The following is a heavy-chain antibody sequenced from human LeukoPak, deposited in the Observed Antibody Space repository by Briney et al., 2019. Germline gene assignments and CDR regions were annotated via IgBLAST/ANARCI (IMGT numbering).Heavy chain of an antibody. J-gene: IGHJ4*02. CDR2: ISGSGGST. D-gene: IGHD2-2*02. Sequence: GGSLRLSCAASGFTFSSYAMSWVRQAPGKGLELVSAISGSGGSTYYADSVKGRFTISRDNSKNTLYLQMNSLRAEDTAVYYCAKSKDVVPAAIYFDYWGQGTLVTVSS. CDR3: AKSKDVVPAAIYFDY. V-gene: IGHV3-23*01. CDR1: GFTFSSYA.